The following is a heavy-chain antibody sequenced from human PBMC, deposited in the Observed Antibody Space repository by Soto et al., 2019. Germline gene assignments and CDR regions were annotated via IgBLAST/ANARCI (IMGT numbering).Heavy chain of an antibody. J-gene: IGHJ1*01. CDR1: GFTFNNYA. CDR2: ISSGGGST. V-gene: IGHV3-23*01. D-gene: IGHD6-19*01. Sequence: PGGSLRLSCAASGFTFNNYAMSWVRQAPGKGLEWVSTISSGGGSTYYADSVKGRFTISRDNSKNMLFLQMNSLRAEDTAVYYCAKDFSTPPVARNEYFHHWGQGTLVTSPQ. CDR3: AKDFSTPPVARNEYFHH.